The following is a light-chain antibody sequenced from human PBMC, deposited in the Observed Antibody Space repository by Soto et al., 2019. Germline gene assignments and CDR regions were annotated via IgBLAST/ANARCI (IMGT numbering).Light chain of an antibody. CDR1: QGISSN. CDR3: LQYKTYPLT. V-gene: IGKV1-16*02. CDR2: AAS. J-gene: IGKJ4*01. Sequence: DIQMTQSPSSLSASVGDRVTITCRASQGISSNLAWFQQKPGKAPQSLIYAASSLQSGVPSKFSGSGSGTDFTLTISSLQPEDFATYYCLQYKTYPLTFGGGTKVEIK.